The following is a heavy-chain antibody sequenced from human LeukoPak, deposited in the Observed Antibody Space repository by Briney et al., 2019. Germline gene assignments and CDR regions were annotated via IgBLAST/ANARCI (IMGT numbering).Heavy chain of an antibody. CDR1: EFTVSTNY. CDR3: ARDGLDSSGPVAFDN. D-gene: IGHD3-22*01. V-gene: IGHV3-66*01. J-gene: IGHJ3*02. CDR2: IHIDGET. Sequence: GGSLRLSCVASEFTVSTNYMSWVRQAPGKGLQWVSIIHIDGETHYADSVKGRFTMSRDNSKNTVHLQMNSLRSEDTAVYYCARDGLDSSGPVAFDNWGQGTMVTVAS.